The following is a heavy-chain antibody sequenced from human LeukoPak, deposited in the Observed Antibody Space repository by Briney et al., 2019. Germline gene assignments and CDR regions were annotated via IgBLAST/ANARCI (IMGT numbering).Heavy chain of an antibody. V-gene: IGHV4-39*02. D-gene: IGHD4-17*01. CDR3: ARYREWGTVTTTGAPDY. J-gene: IGHJ4*02. CDR2: IYYSGST. CDR1: GGSISSSSYY. Sequence: SETLSLTCIVSGGSISSSSYYWGWIRQPPGKGLEWIGSIYYSGSTYYNPSLKGRFTISRDNAKNSLYLQINSLRAEDTALYHCARYREWGTVTTTGAPDYWGQGTLVTVSS.